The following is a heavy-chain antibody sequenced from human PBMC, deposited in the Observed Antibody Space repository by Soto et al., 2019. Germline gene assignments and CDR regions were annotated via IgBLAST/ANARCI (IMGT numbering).Heavy chain of an antibody. Sequence: GGSLRLSCAASGFTFSSYAMSWVRQAPGKGLEWVSAISGSGGSTYYADSVKGRFTISRDNSKNTLYLQMNSLRAEDTAVYYCAKVHGYYDSSVYYYYYYGMDVWGQGTTVTVSS. D-gene: IGHD3-22*01. J-gene: IGHJ6*02. CDR3: AKVHGYYDSSVYYYYYYGMDV. V-gene: IGHV3-23*01. CDR2: ISGSGGST. CDR1: GFTFSSYA.